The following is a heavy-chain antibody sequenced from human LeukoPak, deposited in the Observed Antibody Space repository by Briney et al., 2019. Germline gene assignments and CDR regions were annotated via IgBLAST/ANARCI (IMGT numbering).Heavy chain of an antibody. V-gene: IGHV4-59*01. CDR1: GGSIDSYY. CDR2: IYYTGST. J-gene: IGHJ4*02. D-gene: IGHD2-2*01. CDR3: ARVYQSAEYYFDY. Sequence: SETLSLTCTVSGGSIDSYYWSWIRQPPGKGLEWIGYIYYTGSTEYHPSLKSRVTISLDTSKNQFSLKLTSVTAADTAVYYCARVYQSAEYYFDYWGQGNLISVSS.